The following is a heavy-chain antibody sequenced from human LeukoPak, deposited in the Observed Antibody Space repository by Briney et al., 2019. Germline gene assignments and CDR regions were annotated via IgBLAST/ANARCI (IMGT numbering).Heavy chain of an antibody. J-gene: IGHJ4*02. V-gene: IGHV4-59*01. Sequence: SETLSLTCTVSGGSISTYSWSWIRQPPGKGLEWIGYIYNSENTNYNPSLKSQVTISVDTSKNQFSLKLSSVTAADTAVYYCARVDRSGSDYWGQGIMVTVSS. CDR3: ARVDRSGSDY. D-gene: IGHD3-10*01. CDR2: IYNSENT. CDR1: GGSISTYS.